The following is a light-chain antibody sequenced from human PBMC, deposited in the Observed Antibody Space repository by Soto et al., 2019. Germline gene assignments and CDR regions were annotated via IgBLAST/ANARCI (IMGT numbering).Light chain of an antibody. V-gene: IGLV1-44*01. CDR3: ATWDDDLSAAV. J-gene: IGLJ7*01. CDR1: TSNIGRNS. CDR2: MND. Sequence: QSVLTQAPSVSGAPGRSVTISCSGGTSNIGRNSVNWYQQFPGTAPKLLIYMNDRRPSGVPDRFSAFRSGASASLAISGLQSEDGATYYCATWDDDLSAAVFGGGTQLTVL.